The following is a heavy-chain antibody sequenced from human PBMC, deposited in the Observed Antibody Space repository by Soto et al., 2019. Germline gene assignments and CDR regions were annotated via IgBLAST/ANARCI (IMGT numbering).Heavy chain of an antibody. J-gene: IGHJ5*02. CDR3: ARGLFVYDILTGSRNGNWFDP. D-gene: IGHD3-9*01. V-gene: IGHV1-8*01. Sequence: ASVKVSCKASGYTFTSYDINWVRQATGQGLEWMGWMNPNSGNTGYAQKFQGRVTMTRNTSISTAYMELSSLRSEDTAVYYCARGLFVYDILTGSRNGNWFDPWGQGTLVTVSS. CDR2: MNPNSGNT. CDR1: GYTFTSYD.